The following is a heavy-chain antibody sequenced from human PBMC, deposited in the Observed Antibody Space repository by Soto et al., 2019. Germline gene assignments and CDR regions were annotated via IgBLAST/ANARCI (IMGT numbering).Heavy chain of an antibody. CDR1: GFTFSSYW. CDR3: ASDLSGRADV. J-gene: IGHJ6*02. D-gene: IGHD3-10*01. Sequence: EVQLVESGGGLVRPGGSLRLSCAASGFTFSSYWMHWVRQAPGKGLVWVSRMNEDVGTTDYAASVKGRFTISRDNAKNTLYLQMNSLRVEDTAVYYCASDLSGRADVWGQGTTVTVSS. V-gene: IGHV3-74*02. CDR2: MNEDVGTT.